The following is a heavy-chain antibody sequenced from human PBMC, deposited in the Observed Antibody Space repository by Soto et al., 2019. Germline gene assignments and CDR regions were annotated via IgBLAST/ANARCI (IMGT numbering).Heavy chain of an antibody. V-gene: IGHV4-59*01. D-gene: IGHD2-15*01. Sequence: SETLSLTCTVSGGSISSYYWSWIRQPPGKGLEWIGYIYYSGSTNYNPSLKSRVTISVDTSKNQFSLKLSSVTAADAAVYYCARLGVDYSSEYWGQGNLVTVSS. CDR3: ARLGVDYSSEY. CDR2: IYYSGST. CDR1: GGSISSYY. J-gene: IGHJ4*02.